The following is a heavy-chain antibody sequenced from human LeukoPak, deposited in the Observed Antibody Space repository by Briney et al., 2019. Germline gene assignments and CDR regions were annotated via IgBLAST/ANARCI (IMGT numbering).Heavy chain of an antibody. J-gene: IGHJ6*02. CDR3: ARGCKQLAPYYYYGMDV. D-gene: IGHD6-13*01. V-gene: IGHV1-69*13. CDR2: IIPIFGTA. Sequence: SVKVSCKASGGIFSSYAISWVRQAPGQGLEWMGGIIPIFGTANYAQKFQGRVTITADESTSTAYMELSSLRSEDTAVYYCARGCKQLAPYYYYGMDVWGQGTTVTVSS. CDR1: GGIFSSYA.